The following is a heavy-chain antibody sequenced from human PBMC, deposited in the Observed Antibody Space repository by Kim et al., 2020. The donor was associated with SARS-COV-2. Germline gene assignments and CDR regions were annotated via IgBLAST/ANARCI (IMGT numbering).Heavy chain of an antibody. J-gene: IGHJ4*02. CDR2: ISAYNGNT. Sequence: ASVKVSCKASGYTFTSYGISWVRQAPGQGLEWMGWISAYNGNTNYAQKLQGRVTMTTDTSTSTAYMELRSLRSDDTAVYYCARDRPHYYDSSVRGRTILQGAPTGGEPTKSFDYWGQGTLVTVSS. CDR3: ARDRPHYYDSSVRGRTILQGAPTGGEPTKSFDY. V-gene: IGHV1-18*04. D-gene: IGHD3-22*01. CDR1: GYTFTSYG.